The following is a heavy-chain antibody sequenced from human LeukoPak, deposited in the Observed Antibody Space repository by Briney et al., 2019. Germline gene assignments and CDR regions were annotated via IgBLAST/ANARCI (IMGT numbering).Heavy chain of an antibody. CDR2: INPSGGST. V-gene: IGHV1-46*01. D-gene: IGHD2-15*01. CDR1: GYTFTSYY. J-gene: IGHJ5*02. Sequence: ASVKVSCKASGYTFTSYYMHWVRQAPGQGLEWMGIINPSGGSTSYAQKFQGRVTMTRGMSTSTVYMELSSLRSEDTAVYYCARDALLLGGSDGYNWFDPWGQGTLVTVSS. CDR3: ARDALLLGGSDGYNWFDP.